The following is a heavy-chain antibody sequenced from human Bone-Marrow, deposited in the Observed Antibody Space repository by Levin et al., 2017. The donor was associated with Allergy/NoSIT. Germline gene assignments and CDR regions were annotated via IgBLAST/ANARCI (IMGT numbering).Heavy chain of an antibody. CDR1: GFTFDDYA. CDR2: ITWNSAKI. CDR3: ARDIASGYFLAFDY. V-gene: IGHV3-9*01. D-gene: IGHD5-12*01. Sequence: SLKISCAASGFTFDDYAMHWVRQIPGKGLEWVSGITWNSAKIAYGHSFKGRFTISRDNAKNSLDLQMNSLRAEDTALYYCARDIASGYFLAFDYWGQGALVTVSS. J-gene: IGHJ4*02.